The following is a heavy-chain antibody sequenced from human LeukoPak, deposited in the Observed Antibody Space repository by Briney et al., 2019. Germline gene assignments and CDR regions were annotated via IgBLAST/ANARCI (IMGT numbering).Heavy chain of an antibody. Sequence: GGSLRLSCAASGFTFSSYAMHWVRQAPGKGLEYVSAISSNGGSTYYANSVKGRFTISSDNAKNSLYLQMNSLRAEDTAVYYCARGALWFGELSDAFDIWGQGTMVTVSS. CDR1: GFTFSSYA. J-gene: IGHJ3*02. CDR3: ARGALWFGELSDAFDI. V-gene: IGHV3-64*01. CDR2: ISSNGGST. D-gene: IGHD3-10*01.